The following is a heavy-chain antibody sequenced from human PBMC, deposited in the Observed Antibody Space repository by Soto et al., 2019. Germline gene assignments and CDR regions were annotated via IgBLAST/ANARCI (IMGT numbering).Heavy chain of an antibody. D-gene: IGHD3-22*01. V-gene: IGHV5-10-1*01. CDR2: IDPSDSCT. CDR1: GYSFTSYW. J-gene: IGHJ6*02. CDR3: ARTLDSSGYYFPYYYYYYGMDV. Sequence: PGESLKISCKGSGYSFTSYWISWVRQMPGKGLEWMGRIDPSDSCTNYSPSFQGHVTISADKSISTAYLQWSSLKASDTAMYYCARTLDSSGYYFPYYYYYYGMDVWGQGTTVTVSS.